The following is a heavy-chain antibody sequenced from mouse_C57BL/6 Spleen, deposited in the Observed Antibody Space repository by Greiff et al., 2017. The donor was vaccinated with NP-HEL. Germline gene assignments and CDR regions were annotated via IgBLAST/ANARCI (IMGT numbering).Heavy chain of an antibody. CDR2: IHPNSGST. V-gene: IGHV1-64*01. CDR1: GYTFTSYW. Sequence: VQLQQSGAELVKPGASVKLSCKASGYTFTSYWMHWVKQRPGQGLEWIGMIHPNSGSTNYNEKFKSKATLTVDKSSSTAYMQLSSLTSEDSAVYYCARLTTVVATDYYAMDYWGQGTSVTVSS. D-gene: IGHD1-1*01. CDR3: ARLTTVVATDYYAMDY. J-gene: IGHJ4*01.